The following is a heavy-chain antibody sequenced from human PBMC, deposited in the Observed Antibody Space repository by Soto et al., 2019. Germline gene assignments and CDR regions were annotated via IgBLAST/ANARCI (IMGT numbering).Heavy chain of an antibody. J-gene: IGHJ6*02. Sequence: QVQLVQSGAEVKKPGSSVKVSCKASGGTFSSYAISWVRQAPGQGLEWMGGIIPIFGTANYAQKFQGRVTITADDSTSTVYMELRILSSEDTAVYYCAISPSRWSYPEGMDVWGQGTTFTV. CDR2: IIPIFGTA. D-gene: IGHD1-26*01. CDR1: GGTFSSYA. V-gene: IGHV1-69*01. CDR3: AISPSRWSYPEGMDV.